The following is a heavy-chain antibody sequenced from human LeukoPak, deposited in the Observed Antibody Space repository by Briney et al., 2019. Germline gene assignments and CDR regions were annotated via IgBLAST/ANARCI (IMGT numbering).Heavy chain of an antibody. J-gene: IGHJ4*02. CDR1: GFTFSSYA. D-gene: IGHD3-10*01. CDR2: ISGSGGDT. Sequence: GGSLRLSCAASGFTFSSYAMNWVRQAPGKGLEWVSTISGSGGDTYYADSVKGRFTISRDNSKNTLYLQMNSLRVEDTAVYYCAKHTMVRGVIITEFDYWGQGTLVTVSS. V-gene: IGHV3-23*01. CDR3: AKHTMVRGVIITEFDY.